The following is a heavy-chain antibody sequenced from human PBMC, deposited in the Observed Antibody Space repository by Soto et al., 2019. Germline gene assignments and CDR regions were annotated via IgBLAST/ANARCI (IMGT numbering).Heavy chain of an antibody. Sequence: QVQLQQSGPGLVKPSQTLSLTCTISGDSVSSNTAGWNWIRQSPSRGLEWLGRTYYRSKWYNDYAVFVKSRIIINPDTSNNQLSLQLSSVTPEDTAVYYCARGEEGSGRIFDYWGQGTLVTVSS. V-gene: IGHV6-1*01. CDR3: ARGEEGSGRIFDY. CDR1: GDSVSSNTAG. J-gene: IGHJ4*02. CDR2: TYYRSKWYN. D-gene: IGHD3-10*01.